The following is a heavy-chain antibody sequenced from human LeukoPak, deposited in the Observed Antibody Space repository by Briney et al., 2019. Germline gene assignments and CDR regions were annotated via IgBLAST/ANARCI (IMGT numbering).Heavy chain of an antibody. CDR1: GYTFTAYY. CDR2: VNPKNGGT. Sequence: ASVKVSCKASGYTFTAYYIHWVRQAPGQGLEWMGWVNPKNGGTNYAQKFQGRVTMTRDTSITTGYMELHGLRSDDTAMYYCASRGQYCSSTSCYLIPWGPGTLVTVSS. D-gene: IGHD2-2*01. CDR3: ASRGQYCSSTSCYLIP. V-gene: IGHV1-2*02. J-gene: IGHJ5*02.